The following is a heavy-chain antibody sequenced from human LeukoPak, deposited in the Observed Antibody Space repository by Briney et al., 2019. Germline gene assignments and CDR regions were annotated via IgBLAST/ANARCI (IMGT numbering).Heavy chain of an antibody. Sequence: SGTLSLTCTVSGGSISSGSYYWSWIRQPAGKGLEWIGRIYTSGSTNYNPSLKSRVTISVDTSKNQFSLKLSSVTAADTAVYYCARGGSLYYDRSGYLDYWGQGTLVTVSS. CDR3: ARGGSLYYDRSGYLDY. CDR1: GGSISSGSYY. D-gene: IGHD3-22*01. J-gene: IGHJ4*02. CDR2: IYTSGST. V-gene: IGHV4-61*02.